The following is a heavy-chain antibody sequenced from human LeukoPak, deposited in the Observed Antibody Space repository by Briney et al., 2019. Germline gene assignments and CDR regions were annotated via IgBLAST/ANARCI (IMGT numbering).Heavy chain of an antibody. J-gene: IGHJ2*01. CDR2: ISGSGGST. CDR3: ARALYDILTGRTDWYFDL. D-gene: IGHD3-9*01. CDR1: GFTFSSYA. Sequence: GGSLRLSCAASGFTFSSYAMSWVRQAPGKGLEWVSAISGSGGSTYYADSVKGRFTISRDNSKNTLYLQMNSLRAGDTAVYYCARALYDILTGRTDWYFDLWGRGTLVTVSS. V-gene: IGHV3-23*01.